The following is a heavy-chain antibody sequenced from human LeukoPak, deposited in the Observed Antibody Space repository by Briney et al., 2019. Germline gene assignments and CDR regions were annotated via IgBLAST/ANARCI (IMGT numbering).Heavy chain of an antibody. Sequence: SETLSLTCAVYGGSFSGYYWSWIRQPAGKGLEWIGRIYTSGSTNYSPSLKSRVTMSVDTSKNQFSLKLSSVTAADTAVYYCAGGDYGGHSYPPRYGMDVWGQGTTVTVSS. CDR1: GGSFSGYY. J-gene: IGHJ6*02. CDR3: AGGDYGGHSYPPRYGMDV. CDR2: IYTSGST. D-gene: IGHD4-23*01. V-gene: IGHV4-59*10.